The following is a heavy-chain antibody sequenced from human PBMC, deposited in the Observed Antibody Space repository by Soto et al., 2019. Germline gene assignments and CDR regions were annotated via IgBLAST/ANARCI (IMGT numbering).Heavy chain of an antibody. V-gene: IGHV1-2*02. D-gene: IGHD7-27*01. J-gene: IGHJ4*02. CDR3: AREEQTGANYYLDY. CDR2: ISPHSGGP. CDR1: GYTFTGYY. Sequence: ASVKVSFKASGYTFTGYYIHWLRQAPGQGLEWMGSISPHSGGPNYAQRFQGRVTMTRDTSMTTVYMEMSGLTSDDTAVYYCAREEQTGANYYLDYWGQGTLVTVSS.